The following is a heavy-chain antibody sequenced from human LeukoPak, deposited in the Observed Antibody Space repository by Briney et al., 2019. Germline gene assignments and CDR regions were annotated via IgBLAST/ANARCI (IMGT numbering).Heavy chain of an antibody. CDR1: GYTFTSYA. Sequence: ASVKVSCKASGYTFTSYAMHWVRQAPGQRLEWMGWINAGNGNSKYSQKFQGRVTITRDTSASTAYMELSSLRSEDTAVYCCARDLRSSSWPFDYWGQGTLVTVSS. CDR2: INAGNGNS. J-gene: IGHJ4*02. CDR3: ARDLRSSSWPFDY. D-gene: IGHD6-13*01. V-gene: IGHV1-3*01.